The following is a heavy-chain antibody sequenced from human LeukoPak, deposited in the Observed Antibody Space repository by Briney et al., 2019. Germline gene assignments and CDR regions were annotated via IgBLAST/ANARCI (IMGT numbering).Heavy chain of an antibody. J-gene: IGHJ4*02. CDR3: ARDKDVYFDY. CDR2: ISSSSSYI. CDR1: GXTFSTYR. V-gene: IGHV3-21*01. Sequence: SGGSLRLSCVGTGXTFSTYRMNWVRQAPGKGLEWVSSISSSSSYIYYADSVKGRITISRDNAKNSLYLQMNSLRVEDTAVYYCARDKDVYFDYWGQGTLVTVSS.